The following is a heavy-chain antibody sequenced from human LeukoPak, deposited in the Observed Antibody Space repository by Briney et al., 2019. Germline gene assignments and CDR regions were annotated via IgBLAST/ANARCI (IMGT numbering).Heavy chain of an antibody. D-gene: IGHD3-16*01. V-gene: IGHV3-21*01. CDR2: ISSSSSYI. CDR3: ARVGAEDAFDI. J-gene: IGHJ3*02. Sequence: GGSLRLSCAVSGFTFSSYSMNWVRQAPGKGLEWVSSISSSSSYIYYADSVKGRFTISRDNAKNSLYLQMNSLRAEDTAVYYCARVGAEDAFDIWGQGTMVTVSS. CDR1: GFTFSSYS.